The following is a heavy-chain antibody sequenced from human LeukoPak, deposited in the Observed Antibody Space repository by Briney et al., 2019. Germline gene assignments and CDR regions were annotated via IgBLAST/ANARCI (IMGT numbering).Heavy chain of an antibody. V-gene: IGHV4-38-2*02. J-gene: IGHJ4*02. CDR2: IYHSGST. CDR1: GYSISSGYY. D-gene: IGHD6-6*01. Sequence: PSETLSLTCTVSGYSISSGYYWGWIRQPPGKGLEWIGSIYHSGSTNYNPSLKSRVTISVDTSKNQFSLKLSSVTAADTAVYYCARDRAARGIDYWGQGTLVTVSS. CDR3: ARDRAARGIDY.